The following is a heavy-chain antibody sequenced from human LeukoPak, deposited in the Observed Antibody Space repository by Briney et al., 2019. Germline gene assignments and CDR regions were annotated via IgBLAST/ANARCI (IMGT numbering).Heavy chain of an antibody. CDR2: IKQDGSEK. J-gene: IGHJ4*02. CDR3: ARTPYYYDSSGPYAQYYFDY. Sequence: GGSLRLSCAASGFTFSSYAMSWVRQAPGKGLEWVANIKQDGSEKYYVDSVKGRFTISRDNAKNSLYLQMNSLRAEDTAVYYCARTPYYYDSSGPYAQYYFDYWGQGTLVTVSS. D-gene: IGHD3-22*01. CDR1: GFTFSSYA. V-gene: IGHV3-7*01.